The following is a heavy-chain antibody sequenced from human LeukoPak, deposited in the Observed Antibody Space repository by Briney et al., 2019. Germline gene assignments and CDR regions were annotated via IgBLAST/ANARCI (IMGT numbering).Heavy chain of an antibody. V-gene: IGHV5-51*01. J-gene: IGHJ6*03. CDR2: IYPGDSDT. CDR3: ARGATVTTFSYYYYYMDV. Sequence: GESLKISCKGSGYSFTSYWIGWVRQLPGKGLEWMGIIYPGDSDTRYSPSFQGQVTISADKSISTAYLQWSSLKASDTAMYYCARGATVTTFSYYYYYMDVWGKGTTVTVSS. D-gene: IGHD4-17*01. CDR1: GYSFTSYW.